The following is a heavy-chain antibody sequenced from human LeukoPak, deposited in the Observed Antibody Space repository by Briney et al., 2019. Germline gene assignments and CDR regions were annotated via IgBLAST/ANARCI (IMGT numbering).Heavy chain of an antibody. Sequence: GGSLRLSCAASGFIFNSYWMNWLRQAPGKGLEWVANVDQDGSEKYYVGSVKGRFTISRDNTKNSLYLQMNSLRVEDTAVYYCARGWASSRRKAFDIWGQRTMVTVSS. CDR3: ARGWASSRRKAFDI. CDR1: GFIFNSYW. V-gene: IGHV3-7*03. J-gene: IGHJ3*02. CDR2: VDQDGSEK. D-gene: IGHD3-16*01.